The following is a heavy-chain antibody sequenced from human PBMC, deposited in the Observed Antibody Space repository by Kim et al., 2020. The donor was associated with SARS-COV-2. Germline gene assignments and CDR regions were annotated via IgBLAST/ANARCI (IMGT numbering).Heavy chain of an antibody. Sequence: YSPSFQGHVTISADKSISTAYLQWSSLKASDTAMYYCARHYYDSSGKADYWGQGTLVTVSS. J-gene: IGHJ4*02. D-gene: IGHD3-22*01. V-gene: IGHV5-10-1*01. CDR3: ARHYYDSSGKADY.